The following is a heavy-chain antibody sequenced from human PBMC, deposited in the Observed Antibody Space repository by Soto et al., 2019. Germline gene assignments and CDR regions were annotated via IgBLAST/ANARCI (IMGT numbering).Heavy chain of an antibody. CDR3: AKVPEDYYYYMDV. CDR2: ISGSGGST. V-gene: IGHV3-23*01. J-gene: IGHJ6*03. Sequence: GVSLRLSCAASGFTLSSYAMSLVRQAPGKGLEWVSAISGSGGSTYYADSVKGRFTISRDNSKNTLYLQMNSLRAEDTAVYYCAKVPEDYYYYMDVWGKGTTVTVSS. CDR1: GFTLSSYA.